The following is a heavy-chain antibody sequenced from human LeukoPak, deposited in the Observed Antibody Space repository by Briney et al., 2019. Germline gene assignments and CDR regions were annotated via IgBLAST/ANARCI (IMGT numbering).Heavy chain of an antibody. CDR1: GYTFTSYG. D-gene: IGHD1-26*01. CDR2: ISAYNGNT. CDR3: ARAPKWELLPDYFDY. J-gene: IGHJ4*02. V-gene: IGHV1-18*01. Sequence: ASVKVSCKASGYTFTSYGISWVRQAPGQGLEWMGWISAYNGNTNYAQNLQGRVSMTTDTSTSTACMDLRSLRSDDTAVYYCARAPKWELLPDYFDYWGQGTLVTVSS.